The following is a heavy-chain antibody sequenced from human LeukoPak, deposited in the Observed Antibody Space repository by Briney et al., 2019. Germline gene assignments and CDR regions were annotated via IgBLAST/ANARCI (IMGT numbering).Heavy chain of an antibody. J-gene: IGHJ4*02. V-gene: IGHV4-39*01. D-gene: IGHD6-19*01. CDR3: ARIMWLAYYYFDY. CDR1: GGSISSGSYY. CDR2: IYYSGIT. Sequence: SETLSLTCTVSGGSISSGSYYWGWIRQPPGKGLDWIGSIYYSGITYYNPSLRSRVTISVDTSKNQFSLKLNSVTAADTAVYYCARIMWLAYYYFDYWGQGTLVAVSS.